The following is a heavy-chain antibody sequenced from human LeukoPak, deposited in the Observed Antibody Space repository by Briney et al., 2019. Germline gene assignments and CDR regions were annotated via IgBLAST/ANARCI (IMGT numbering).Heavy chain of an antibody. CDR1: GFTFSSYS. Sequence: GGSLRLSCAASGFTFSSYSMNWVRQAPGKGLEWVSYISSSSSTIYYADSVKGRFTISRDNAKNSLCLQMNSLRAEDTAVYYCAREGITMIVTEYFQHWGQGTLVTVSS. D-gene: IGHD3-22*01. V-gene: IGHV3-48*01. CDR3: AREGITMIVTEYFQH. J-gene: IGHJ1*01. CDR2: ISSSSSTI.